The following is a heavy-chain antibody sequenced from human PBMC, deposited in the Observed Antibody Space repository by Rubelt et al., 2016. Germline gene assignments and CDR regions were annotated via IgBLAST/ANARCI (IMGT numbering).Heavy chain of an antibody. Sequence: QLQLVQSGAEVKKPGASLRVSCKASGYTFTSSDINWVRKDTGHGLEWMGWMKPNSGDAGCAQTFQGRVAMTRDNYTNTDYMELSRLRSEDTAMYYCATRGGYGGSRYFDPWGQGTLVTVSS. D-gene: IGHD4-23*01. CDR3: ATRGGYGGSRYFDP. CDR1: GYTFTSSD. J-gene: IGHJ5*02. V-gene: IGHV1-8*01. CDR2: MKPNSGDA.